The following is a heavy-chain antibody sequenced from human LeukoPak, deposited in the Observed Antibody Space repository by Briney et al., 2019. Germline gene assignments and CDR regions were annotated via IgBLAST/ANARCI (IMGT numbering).Heavy chain of an antibody. Sequence: GGSLRLSCAASGFTFSSYGMHWVRQAPGKGLEWVAYIRYDGSNKYYADSVKGRFTISRDNSKNTLYLQMNSLTVEDTAVYYCAKGVAGSGCVDYWGQGTLVTVSS. V-gene: IGHV3-30*02. CDR2: IRYDGSNK. J-gene: IGHJ4*02. D-gene: IGHD6-19*01. CDR1: GFTFSSYG. CDR3: AKGVAGSGCVDY.